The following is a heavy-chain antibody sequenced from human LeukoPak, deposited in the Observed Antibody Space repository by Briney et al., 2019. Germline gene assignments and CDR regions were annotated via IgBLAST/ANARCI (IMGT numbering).Heavy chain of an antibody. CDR2: IKPDGSAA. J-gene: IGHJ4*02. V-gene: IGHV3-7*01. CDR1: GFIFSNYW. D-gene: IGHD6-19*01. Sequence: PGGSLSLSCVGSGFIFSNYWLTWVRQAPGKGLEWVGNIKPDGSAASYVDSVKGRFTISRNNAKNSLYLQMNRLRVDDTAVYYCAGPPQAGPFDHWGQGTLVTVSS. CDR3: AGPPQAGPFDH.